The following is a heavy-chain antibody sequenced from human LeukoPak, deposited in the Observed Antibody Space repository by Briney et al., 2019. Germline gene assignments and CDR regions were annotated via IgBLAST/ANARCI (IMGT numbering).Heavy chain of an antibody. Sequence: GGSLRLSCAASGFTVSSNYMSWVRQAPGKGLEWVSEIYSDGRTYYAASVKGRFSISRDNSKNTVYLQMNSLRAEDTAVYYCARDLREHGVFDIWGQGTMVTVSS. CDR3: ARDLREHGVFDI. D-gene: IGHD1-26*01. V-gene: IGHV3-53*01. J-gene: IGHJ3*02. CDR2: IYSDGRT. CDR1: GFTVSSNY.